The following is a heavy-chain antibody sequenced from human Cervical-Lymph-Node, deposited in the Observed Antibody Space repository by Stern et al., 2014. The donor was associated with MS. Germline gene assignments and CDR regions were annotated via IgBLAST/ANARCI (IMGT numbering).Heavy chain of an antibody. D-gene: IGHD1-26*01. CDR2: TSYDGRDK. CDR3: AKGGSGSYLD. J-gene: IGHJ4*02. V-gene: IGHV3-30*04. CDR1: GFVFRRYA. Sequence: QVQLVESGGGVVQPGRSLRLSCAASGFVFRRYALHWVRQAPRTGLAWVALTSYDGRDKYYTDSVKGRFTVSRDNSNNTVDLEMNSLRLEDTAVYYCAKGGSGSYLDWGQGSLVTVSS.